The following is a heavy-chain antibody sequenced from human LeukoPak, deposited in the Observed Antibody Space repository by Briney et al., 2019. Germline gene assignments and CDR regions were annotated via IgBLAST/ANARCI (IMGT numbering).Heavy chain of an antibody. J-gene: IGHJ6*02. V-gene: IGHV3-66*01. CDR3: ARDGGYYGMDV. CDR2: IYSGGST. CDR1: GFTVSLND. Sequence: GGSLRLACAASGFTVSLNDMSWVRQAPGKGLEWVSIIYSGGSTYYADSVKGRFTISRDNSKKTLYLQMNSLRAEDTAVYYCARDGGYYGMDVWGQGTTVAVSS. D-gene: IGHD3-16*01.